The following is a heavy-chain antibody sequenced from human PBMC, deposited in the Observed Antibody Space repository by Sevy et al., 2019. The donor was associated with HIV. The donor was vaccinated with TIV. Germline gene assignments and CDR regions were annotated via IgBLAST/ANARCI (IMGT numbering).Heavy chain of an antibody. D-gene: IGHD3-22*01. CDR1: GFTFSSYA. Sequence: GGSLRPSCAASGFTFSSYAMSWVRQAPGKGLEWVSAISGSGGSTYYAASVKGRFTTSRDNSKNTLYLQMNSLRAEDTAVYYCAKEGRVTYYYDSSGYYYVDYWGQGTLVTVSS. V-gene: IGHV3-23*01. J-gene: IGHJ4*02. CDR2: ISGSGGST. CDR3: AKEGRVTYYYDSSGYYYVDY.